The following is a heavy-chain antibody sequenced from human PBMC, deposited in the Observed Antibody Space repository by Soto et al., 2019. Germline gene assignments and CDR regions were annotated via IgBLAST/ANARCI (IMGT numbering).Heavy chain of an antibody. J-gene: IGHJ6*02. Sequence: QVQLVESGGGVVQPGRSLRLYCVASGFTFSSYGMHWVRQAPGKGLEWVAVVWFDGSNEYYVDSVKGRFTISRDNSKNTLYLQMNSLRVEDTAIYYCARAGWITFGGSTMDGWGQGSMVTVSS. V-gene: IGHV3-33*01. CDR2: VWFDGSNE. CDR1: GFTFSSYG. D-gene: IGHD3-16*01. CDR3: ARAGWITFGGSTMDG.